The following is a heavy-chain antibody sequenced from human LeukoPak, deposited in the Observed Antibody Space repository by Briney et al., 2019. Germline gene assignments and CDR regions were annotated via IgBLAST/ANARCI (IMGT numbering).Heavy chain of an antibody. V-gene: IGHV3-48*03. Sequence: WGSLTLSVAAYGFTFSSYEMNWLRQAPGKGLEGVSYISRSGSTIYYADSVKARFTISRDNAKNSLYLQMNSMRAEDTAVYYCASPGSSGWYVNFDYWGQGTLVTVSS. D-gene: IGHD6-19*01. CDR1: GFTFSSYE. CDR2: ISRSGSTI. J-gene: IGHJ4*02. CDR3: ASPGSSGWYVNFDY.